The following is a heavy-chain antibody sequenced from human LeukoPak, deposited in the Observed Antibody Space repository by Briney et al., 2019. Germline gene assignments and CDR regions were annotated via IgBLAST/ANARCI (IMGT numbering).Heavy chain of an antibody. V-gene: IGHV3-9*01. D-gene: IGHD3-22*01. Sequence: PGGSLRLSCAASGFTFNNYAMSWVRQAPGKGLEWVAGIGWNGGNIGYADSVKGRFTISRDNARNSLYLQMNSLRPEDTALYYCAKVTYDSSGYYPLFDYWGQGTLVTVSS. CDR2: IGWNGGNI. CDR1: GFTFNNYA. J-gene: IGHJ4*02. CDR3: AKVTYDSSGYYPLFDY.